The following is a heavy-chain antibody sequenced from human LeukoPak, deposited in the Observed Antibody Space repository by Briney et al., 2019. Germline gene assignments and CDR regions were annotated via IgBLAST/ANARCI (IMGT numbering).Heavy chain of an antibody. V-gene: IGHV1-2*06. CDR2: INPNSGGT. CDR1: GYTFTGYF. D-gene: IGHD4-17*01. J-gene: IGHJ5*02. CDR3: ARPHDYGDGFGP. Sequence: ASVEVSCKASGYTFTGYFMHWVRQAPGQGLEWMGQINPNSGGTNYAQKFQGRVTMTRDTSISTAYMELSRLRSDDTAVYYCARPHDYGDGFGPWGQGTLVTVSS.